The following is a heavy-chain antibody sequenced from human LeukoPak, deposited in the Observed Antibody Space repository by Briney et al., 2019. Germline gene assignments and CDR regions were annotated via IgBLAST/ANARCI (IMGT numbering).Heavy chain of an antibody. CDR1: GGSFSGYY. V-gene: IGHV4-34*01. CDR2: INHSGST. J-gene: IGHJ4*02. Sequence: SETLSLTCAVYGGSFSGYYWSWIRQPPGKGLEWIGEINHSGSTNYNPSLNSRVTISVDTSKNQFSLNLSSVTAADTAVYYCARYYYHSSGSTLSPDFDYWGQGTLVTVSS. D-gene: IGHD3-22*01. CDR3: ARYYYHSSGSTLSPDFDY.